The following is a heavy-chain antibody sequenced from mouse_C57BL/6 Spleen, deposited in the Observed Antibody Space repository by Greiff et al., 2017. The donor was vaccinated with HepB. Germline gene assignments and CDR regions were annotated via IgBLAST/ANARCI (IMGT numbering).Heavy chain of an antibody. CDR2: INPNNGGT. D-gene: IGHD2-3*01. CDR3: ARLRDYDGYYDDV. V-gene: IGHV1-18*01. Sequence: EVQLQQSGPELVKPGASVKIPCKASGYTFTDYNMDWVKQSHGKSLEWIGDINPNNGGTIYNQKFKGKATLTVDKSSSTAYMELRSLTSEDTAVYYCARLRDYDGYYDDVWGTGTTVTVSS. J-gene: IGHJ1*03. CDR1: GYTFTDYN.